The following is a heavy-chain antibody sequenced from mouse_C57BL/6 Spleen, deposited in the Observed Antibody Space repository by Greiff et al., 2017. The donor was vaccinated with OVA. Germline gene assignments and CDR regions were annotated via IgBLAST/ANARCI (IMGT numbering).Heavy chain of an antibody. CDR1: CYTFPSYW. V-gene: IGHV1-72*01. J-gene: IGHJ1*03. Sequence: QVQLQQPGAELVKPGASVKLSCKASCYTFPSYWMHWVKQRPGRGLEWIGRIDPNSGGTKYNEKFKSKATLTVDKPSSTAYMQRSSLTSEDSAVYYCARGGGYYGSSYWYFDVWGTGTTVTVSS. CDR3: ARGGGYYGSSYWYFDV. D-gene: IGHD1-1*01. CDR2: IDPNSGGT.